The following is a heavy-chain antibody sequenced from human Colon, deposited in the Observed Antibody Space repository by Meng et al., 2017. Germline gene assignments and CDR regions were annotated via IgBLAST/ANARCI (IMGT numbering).Heavy chain of an antibody. V-gene: IGHV3-33*01. CDR1: GFTFTSYG. CDR2: IWYDGNNK. CDR3: ARSRDGYTHGLS. Sequence: QGQLVESGGGWVQPGNSGRLSCAASGFTFTSYGMLWIRQAPGKGLEWVALIWYDGNNKFYADSVKGRFTISRDNSKNTLYLQMNSLTAEDTAVYYCARSRDGYTHGLSWGQGTLVTVSS. J-gene: IGHJ5*02. D-gene: IGHD5-24*01.